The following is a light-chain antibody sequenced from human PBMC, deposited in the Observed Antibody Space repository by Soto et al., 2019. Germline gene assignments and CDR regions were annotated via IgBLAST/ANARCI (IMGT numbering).Light chain of an antibody. CDR1: SSDVGYYSY. CDR2: DVS. J-gene: IGLJ1*01. Sequence: QSALTQPRSVSGSPGQSVTISCTGTSSDVGYYSYVSWFQQHPGKAPKLMIYDVSKRPSGVPDRFSGSKSGNTASLTISELQAEDEADYYCCSFAGSYTLYVFGTGTKVTVL. CDR3: CSFAGSYTLYV. V-gene: IGLV2-11*01.